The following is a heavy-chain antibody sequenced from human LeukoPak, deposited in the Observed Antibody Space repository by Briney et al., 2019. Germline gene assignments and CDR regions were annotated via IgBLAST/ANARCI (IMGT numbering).Heavy chain of an antibody. Sequence: GGSLRLSCAASGFAFNTYSMEWVRQAPAKGLEWVSYIMSNSDVIYYADSVRGRFTISRDNAHNSLYLQMTSLRAEDTAVYYCARDVEQWLVRVYYFDYWGQGTLVTVSS. CDR3: ARDVEQWLVRVYYFDY. D-gene: IGHD6-19*01. J-gene: IGHJ4*02. CDR1: GFAFNTYS. CDR2: IMSNSDVI. V-gene: IGHV3-48*01.